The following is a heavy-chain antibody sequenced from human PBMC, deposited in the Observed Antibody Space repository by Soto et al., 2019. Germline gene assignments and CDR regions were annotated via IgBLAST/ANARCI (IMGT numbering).Heavy chain of an antibody. J-gene: IGHJ6*02. CDR2: IYHSGST. CDR3: AREMRLRRSMDV. V-gene: IGHV4-30-2*01. CDR1: GGSISSGGYS. Sequence: SETLSLTCAVSGGSISSGGYSWSWIRQPPGKGLEWIGYIYHSGSTYYNPSLKSRVTVSVDTSKNQFSLKLSSLTAADTAVYYCAREMRLRRSMDVWGQGTTVTVSS. D-gene: IGHD4-17*01.